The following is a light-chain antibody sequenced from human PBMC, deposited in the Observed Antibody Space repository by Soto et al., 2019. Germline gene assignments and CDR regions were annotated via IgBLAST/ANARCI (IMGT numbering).Light chain of an antibody. V-gene: IGKV1-39*01. Sequence: DIQMTQSPSSLSASVGERVTITCRASQSISSYLNWYQQKPGKAPKLLIYAASSLQSGVPSRFSGSGSGTDFTLTISSLQPEDFATNYCQQSYSTPRVTFGPGTKVDIK. CDR1: QSISSY. CDR2: AAS. CDR3: QQSYSTPRVT. J-gene: IGKJ3*01.